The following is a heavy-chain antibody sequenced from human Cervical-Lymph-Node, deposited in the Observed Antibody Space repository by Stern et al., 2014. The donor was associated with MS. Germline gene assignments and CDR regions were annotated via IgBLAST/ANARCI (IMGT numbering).Heavy chain of an antibody. D-gene: IGHD6-13*01. V-gene: IGHV1-18*01. CDR1: GYTFTSYG. Sequence: VQLVESGAEVKKPGASVKVSCKASGYTFTSYGISWVRQAPGQGLEWMGWISAYNGNTNDAQKLQGRVTMTTDTSTSTAYMELRSLRSDDTAVYYCARVLGGASAAAGLNWFDPWGQGTLVTVSS. CDR3: ARVLGGASAAAGLNWFDP. CDR2: ISAYNGNT. J-gene: IGHJ5*02.